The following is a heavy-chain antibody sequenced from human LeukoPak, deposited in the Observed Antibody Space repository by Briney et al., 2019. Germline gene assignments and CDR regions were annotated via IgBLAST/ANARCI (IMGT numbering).Heavy chain of an antibody. CDR3: ARVHIAVAGPFDY. J-gene: IGHJ4*02. CDR2: ISSSSSYT. V-gene: IGHV3-11*05. D-gene: IGHD6-19*01. CDR1: GFTFSDYY. Sequence: GGSLRLSCAASGFTFSDYYMSWIRQAPGKGLEWFSYISSSSSYTNYADSVKGRFTISRDNAKNSLYLQMNSLRAEDTAVYYCARVHIAVAGPFDYWGQGTLVTVSS.